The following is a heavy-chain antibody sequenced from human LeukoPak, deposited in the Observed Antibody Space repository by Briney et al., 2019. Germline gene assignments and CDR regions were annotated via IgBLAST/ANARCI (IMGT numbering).Heavy chain of an antibody. CDR3: AIAAGWEQAY. D-gene: IGHD1-26*01. CDR1: GFTFSDYW. Sequence: GGFLRLSCGASGFTFSDYWVSWVRQAPKKGLEWVANIDQAGSAKHYVDSAKGRFTISRDNARNSIYLQMNSLRAEDTAVYYCAIAAGWEQAYWGQGTLVTVSS. J-gene: IGHJ4*02. V-gene: IGHV3-7*01. CDR2: IDQAGSAK.